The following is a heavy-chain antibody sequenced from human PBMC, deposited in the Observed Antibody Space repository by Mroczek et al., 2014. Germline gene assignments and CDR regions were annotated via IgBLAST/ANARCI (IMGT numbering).Heavy chain of an antibody. Sequence: QVQLQESGPGLVKPSQTLSLTCTVSGGSISSGDYYWSWIRQPPGKGLEWIGYIYYSGSTYYNPSLKSRVTISVDTSKNQFSLKLSSVTAADTAVYYCARAPGGRLYGDYPPGPDAFDIWGQGTMVTVSS. V-gene: IGHV4-30-4*01. J-gene: IGHJ3*02. CDR2: IYYSGST. CDR3: ARAPGGRLYGDYPPGPDAFDI. D-gene: IGHD4-17*01. CDR1: GGSISSGDYY.